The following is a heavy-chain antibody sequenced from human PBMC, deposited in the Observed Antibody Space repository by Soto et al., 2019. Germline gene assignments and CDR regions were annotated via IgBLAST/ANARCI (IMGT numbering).Heavy chain of an antibody. CDR3: ARDSGAMDV. D-gene: IGHD7-27*01. J-gene: IGHJ6*02. CDR2: IYYTGAT. Sequence: PSETLSLTCTVSGGSISSGNYVWAWIRQSPGKGLEWIGWIYYTGATYYNPSLKSRVTISVDTSTNQFSLKLSSVTAADTAVYYCARDSGAMDVWGQGTTVTVSS. CDR1: GGSISSGNYV. V-gene: IGHV4-39*07.